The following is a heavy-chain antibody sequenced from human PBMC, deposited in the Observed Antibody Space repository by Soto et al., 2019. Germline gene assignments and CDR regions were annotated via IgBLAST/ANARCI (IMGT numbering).Heavy chain of an antibody. CDR1: GFTFNSIG. CDR2: ISFDGSNK. D-gene: IGHD5-12*01. Sequence: GGSLRLSCAASGFTFNSIGMHWVRQAPGRGLGWVAVISFDGSNKYYADSVKGRFTISRDNSKNTLYLQVNSLRAEDTAVYYCANDGGWLQPFDCWGQGTLVTVS. V-gene: IGHV3-30*18. CDR3: ANDGGWLQPFDC. J-gene: IGHJ4*02.